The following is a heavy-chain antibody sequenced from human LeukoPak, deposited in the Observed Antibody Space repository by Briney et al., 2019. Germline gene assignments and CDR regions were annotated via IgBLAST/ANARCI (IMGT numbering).Heavy chain of an antibody. CDR1: GGSFSGYY. Sequence: SETLSLTCAVYGGSFSGYYWSWIRQPPGKGLEWIGEINHSGSTNYNPSLMSRLTISVDTSKNQFSLRLSSVTAADTAVYYCARHKGQLDRGNFDYWGQGTPVIVSS. D-gene: IGHD6-6*01. CDR2: INHSGST. CDR3: ARHKGQLDRGNFDY. J-gene: IGHJ4*02. V-gene: IGHV4-34*01.